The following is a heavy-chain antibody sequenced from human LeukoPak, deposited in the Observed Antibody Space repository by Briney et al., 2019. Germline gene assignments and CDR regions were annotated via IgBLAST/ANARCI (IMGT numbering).Heavy chain of an antibody. CDR2: IRDSGAT. CDR1: GFSVSNYY. V-gene: IGHV3-69-1*01. J-gene: IGHJ4*02. Sequence: GGSLRLSCAGSGFSVSNYYMNWVRQAPGKGLEWVSLIRDSGATFYADSVKGRFTISRDNAKNSLSLQMNSLRAEDTAVYYCARGRGLDYWGQGTLVTVSS. CDR3: ARGRGLDY.